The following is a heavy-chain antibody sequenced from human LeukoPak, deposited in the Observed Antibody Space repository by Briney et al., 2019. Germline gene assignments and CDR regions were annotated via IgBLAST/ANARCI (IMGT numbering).Heavy chain of an antibody. D-gene: IGHD2-15*01. CDR3: ASFYCSGGSCYQYFSYYYMDV. CDR2: IYYSGST. V-gene: IGHV4-39*01. J-gene: IGHJ6*03. CDR1: GGSISSRSYY. Sequence: SETLSLTCTVSGGSISSRSYYWGWIRQPPGKGLEWIGSIYYSGSTYYNPSLQSRVTISVDTSKNQFSLKLNSVTAADTAVYYCASFYCSGGSCYQYFSYYYMDVWGKGTTVTISS.